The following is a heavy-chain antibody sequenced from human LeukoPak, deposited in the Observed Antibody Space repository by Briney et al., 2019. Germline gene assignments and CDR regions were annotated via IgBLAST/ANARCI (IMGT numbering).Heavy chain of an antibody. V-gene: IGHV3-11*01. J-gene: IGHJ6*02. CDR2: ISSSGSTI. CDR3: ARGGVGSSWYDPAYGMDV. CDR1: GFTFSDYY. Sequence: GGSLRLSCAASGFTFSDYYMSWIRQAPGKGLEGVSYISSSGSTIYYADPVKGRFTISRDNAKNSLYLQMNSLRAEDTAVYYCARGGVGSSWYDPAYGMDVWGQGTTVTVSS. D-gene: IGHD6-13*01.